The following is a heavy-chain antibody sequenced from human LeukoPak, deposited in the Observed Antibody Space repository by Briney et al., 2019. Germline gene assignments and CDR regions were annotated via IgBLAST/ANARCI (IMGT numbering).Heavy chain of an antibody. D-gene: IGHD6-19*01. J-gene: IGHJ5*02. CDR1: GFTFSSYS. CDR3: ARRYSSGWYLFSPVDP. Sequence: GGSLRLSCAASGFTFSSYSMNWVRQAPGKGLEWVSYISSSSSTIYYADSVKGRFTISRDNAKNSLYLQMNSLRAEDTAVYYCARRYSSGWYLFSPVDPWGQGTLVTVSS. CDR2: ISSSSSTI. V-gene: IGHV3-48*01.